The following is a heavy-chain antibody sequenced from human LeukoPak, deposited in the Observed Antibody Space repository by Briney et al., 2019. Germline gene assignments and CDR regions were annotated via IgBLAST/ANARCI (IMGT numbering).Heavy chain of an antibody. CDR2: INHSGST. Sequence: SETLSLTCAVYGGSLSGYYWSWIRQPPGKGLEWIGEINHSGSTNYNPSLKSRVTISVDTSKNQFSLKLSSVTAADTAVYYCARYGDYYYYYYMDVWGKGTTVTVSS. CDR3: ARYGDYYYYYYMDV. D-gene: IGHD4-17*01. V-gene: IGHV4-34*01. CDR1: GGSLSGYY. J-gene: IGHJ6*03.